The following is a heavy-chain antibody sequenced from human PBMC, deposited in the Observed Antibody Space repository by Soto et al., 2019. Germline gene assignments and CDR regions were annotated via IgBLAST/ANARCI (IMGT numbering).Heavy chain of an antibody. V-gene: IGHV3-21*01. Sequence: PGGSLRLSCAASGFTFSSYSMNWVRQAPGKGLEWVSSISSSSSYIYYADSVKGRFTISRDNAKNSLYLQMNSLRAEDTAVYYCARGAALAGKLDLWGQGTLVTVSS. D-gene: IGHD6-19*01. CDR3: ARGAALAGKLDL. CDR2: ISSSSSYI. CDR1: GFTFSSYS. J-gene: IGHJ4*02.